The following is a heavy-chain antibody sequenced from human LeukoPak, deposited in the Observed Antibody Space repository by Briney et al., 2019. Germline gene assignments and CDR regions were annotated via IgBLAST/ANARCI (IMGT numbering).Heavy chain of an antibody. V-gene: IGHV4-59*01. CDR3: ARAGGYCSSTSCYGDYYYYYYMDV. Sequence: SETLSLTCAVYGGSISSYYWSWIRQPPGKGLEWIGYIYYSGSTNYNPSLKSRVTISVDTSKNQFSLKLSSVTAADTAVYYCARAGGYCSSTSCYGDYYYYYYMDVWGKGTTVTVSS. D-gene: IGHD2-2*01. J-gene: IGHJ6*03. CDR2: IYYSGST. CDR1: GGSISSYY.